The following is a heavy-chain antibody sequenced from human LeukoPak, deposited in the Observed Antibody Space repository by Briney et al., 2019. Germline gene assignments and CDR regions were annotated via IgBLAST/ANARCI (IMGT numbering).Heavy chain of an antibody. Sequence: PGGSLRLSCAASGFTFSSYGMHWVRQAPGKGLEWVALISFDGSKKYLADSVKGRFTISRDNSKNTLYLQMNSLIPDATAVYYCAKGRQEWWTFDALDIWGQETMVTVSS. CDR2: ISFDGSKK. CDR3: AKGRQEWWTFDALDI. D-gene: IGHD2-8*01. V-gene: IGHV3-30*18. CDR1: GFTFSSYG. J-gene: IGHJ3*02.